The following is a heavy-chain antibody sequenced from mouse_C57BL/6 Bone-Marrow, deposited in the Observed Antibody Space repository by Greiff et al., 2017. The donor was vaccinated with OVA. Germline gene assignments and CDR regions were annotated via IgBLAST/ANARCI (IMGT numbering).Heavy chain of an antibody. J-gene: IGHJ4*01. CDR3: ARHRSLRGDY. Sequence: EVQGVESGGDLVKPGGSLKLSCAASGFTFSSYGMSWVRQTPDKRLEWVATISSGGSYTYYPDSVKGRFTISRDNAKNTLYLQMSSLKSEDTAMYYCARHRSLRGDYWGQGTSVTVSS. CDR1: GFTFSSYG. CDR2: ISSGGSYT. V-gene: IGHV5-6*01. D-gene: IGHD1-1*01.